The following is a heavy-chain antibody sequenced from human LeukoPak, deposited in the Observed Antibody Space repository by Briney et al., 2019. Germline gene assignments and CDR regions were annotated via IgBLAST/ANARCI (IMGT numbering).Heavy chain of an antibody. J-gene: IGHJ4*02. V-gene: IGHV3-23*01. CDR1: GFTFSSYA. D-gene: IGHD3-3*01. CDR3: AKAAYVLRFLEWLSGGYYFDY. Sequence: GGSLRLSCAASGFTFSSYAMSWVRQAPGKGLEWVSAISGSGGSTYYADSVKGRFTISRDNSKNTLYLQMNSLRAEDTAVYYCAKAAYVLRFLEWLSGGYYFDYWGQGTLVTVSS. CDR2: ISGSGGST.